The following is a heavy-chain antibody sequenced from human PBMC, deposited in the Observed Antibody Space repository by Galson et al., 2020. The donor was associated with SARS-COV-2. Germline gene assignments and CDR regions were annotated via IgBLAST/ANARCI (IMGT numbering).Heavy chain of an antibody. J-gene: IGHJ4*02. D-gene: IGHD5-12*01. CDR1: GFTFSSYA. CDR3: ASERGDSGYGPFVIFDY. Sequence: TGGSLRLSCAASGFTFSSYAMHWVRQAPGTGLEWVAVISYDGSNKYYADSVKGRFTISSDNSKNTLYLQMNSLRAEDTAVYYCASERGDSGYGPFVIFDYWGQGTLVTVSS. V-gene: IGHV3-30-3*01. CDR2: ISYDGSNK.